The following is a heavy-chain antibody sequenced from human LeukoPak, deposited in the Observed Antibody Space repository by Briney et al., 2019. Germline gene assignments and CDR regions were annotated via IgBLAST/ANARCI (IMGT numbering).Heavy chain of an antibody. Sequence: GGSLRLSCAASGFTFEDYAMHWVRQAPGKGLEWVSGICWNSGSIGYADSVKGRFTISRDHAKNALYLQMHSLRAEEMALYYCARGAYDSSGYGAFDIWGQGTMVTVSS. V-gene: IGHV3-9*03. CDR3: ARGAYDSSGYGAFDI. D-gene: IGHD3-22*01. CDR2: ICWNSGSI. J-gene: IGHJ3*02. CDR1: GFTFEDYA.